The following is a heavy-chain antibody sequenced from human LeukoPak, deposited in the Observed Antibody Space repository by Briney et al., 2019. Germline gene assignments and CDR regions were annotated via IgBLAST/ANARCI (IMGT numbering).Heavy chain of an antibody. J-gene: IGHJ4*02. CDR3: ASLWFGESPPFDY. Sequence: GGSLRLSCPASGFTFSSYAMSWVRQAPGKGLEWVSYISSSSSTIYYADSVKGRFTISRDNAKNSLYLQMNSLRAEDTAVYYCASLWFGESPPFDYWGQGTLVTVSS. D-gene: IGHD3-10*01. V-gene: IGHV3-48*04. CDR1: GFTFSSYA. CDR2: ISSSSSTI.